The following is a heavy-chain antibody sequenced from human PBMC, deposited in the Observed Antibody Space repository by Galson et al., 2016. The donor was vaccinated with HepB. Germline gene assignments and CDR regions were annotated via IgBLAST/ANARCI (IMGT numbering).Heavy chain of an antibody. CDR2: VIPMFGTP. CDR1: GGTFSSFG. D-gene: IGHD2-2*02. Sequence: SVKVSCKASGGTFSSFGISWVRQAPGQGLEWVGGVIPMFGTPNYAQKFQGRVTITADERTSTAYLELSSLRSEDTALYYCARGGCTDGICYTKKNFNYSYGLDVWGQGTTVTVTS. CDR3: ARGGCTDGICYTKKNFNYSYGLDV. J-gene: IGHJ6*02. V-gene: IGHV1-69*13.